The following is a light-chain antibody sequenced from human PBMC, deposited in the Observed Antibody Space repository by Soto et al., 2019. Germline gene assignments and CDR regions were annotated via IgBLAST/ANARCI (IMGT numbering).Light chain of an antibody. V-gene: IGLV1-40*01. CDR1: SSNIGAGYD. CDR2: GNS. CDR3: QSYDSSLSGPVV. J-gene: IGLJ2*01. Sequence: QSVLTQPPSVSGAPGQRVTISCTGSSSNIGAGYDVHWYQQLPGTAPKLIIYGNSNRPSGVPDRFSGSKSGTSASLAITGLQAEDEADYYCQSYDSSLSGPVVFGGGPKLTV.